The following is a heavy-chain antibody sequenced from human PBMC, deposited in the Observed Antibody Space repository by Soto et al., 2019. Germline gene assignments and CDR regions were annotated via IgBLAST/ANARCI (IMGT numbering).Heavy chain of an antibody. Sequence: QVQLVQSGAELKKPGASVKVACKASGYKFTTYFIHWVRQAPGQGLEWMGMIHPSGDTGYAQKFRGRGTMTIDTSTTTAYMELRNLTSEDTAVYFSVRGYCTTSPCSGDFQFWGQGTLGTVSS. D-gene: IGHD2-15*01. CDR1: GYKFTTYF. CDR3: VRGYCTTSPCSGDFQF. V-gene: IGHV1-46*01. J-gene: IGHJ1*01. CDR2: IHPSGDT.